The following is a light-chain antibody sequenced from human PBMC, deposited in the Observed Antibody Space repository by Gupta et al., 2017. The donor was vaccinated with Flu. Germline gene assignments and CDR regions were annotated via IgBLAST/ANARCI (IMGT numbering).Light chain of an antibody. CDR2: KAS. Sequence: DIQMTQSPSTLSASVGDRVTITCRASQSISSWLAWYQQKPGKAPKLLIYKASSLESGVPSRFSGSGSGTEFTLNISRLQPDDFATYYCQQYNSYSRTFGQGTKVEIK. CDR1: QSISSW. V-gene: IGKV1-5*03. CDR3: QQYNSYSRT. J-gene: IGKJ1*01.